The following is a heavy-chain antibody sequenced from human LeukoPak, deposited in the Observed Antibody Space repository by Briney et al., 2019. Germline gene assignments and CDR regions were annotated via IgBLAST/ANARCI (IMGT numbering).Heavy chain of an antibody. D-gene: IGHD3-22*01. CDR2: IDERGGA. CDR3: GSFYDGSTD. J-gene: IGHJ4*02. V-gene: IGHV4-34*06. Sequence: SETLSLTCAVYGGSIGFSSRTRFRQSPGMGLQWIGEIDERGGAKYNPSLKTQVTLSMDTSKGQVSLRLDSVTAADTAVYYCGSFYDGSTDCGRGTLVTVSS. CDR1: GGSIGFSS.